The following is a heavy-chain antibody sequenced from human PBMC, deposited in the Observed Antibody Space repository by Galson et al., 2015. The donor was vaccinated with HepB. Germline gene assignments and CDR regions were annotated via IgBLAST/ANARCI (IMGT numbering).Heavy chain of an antibody. V-gene: IGHV1-8*01. J-gene: IGHJ4*02. CDR2: MNPNSGNT. CDR3: ARDKGSGSYAIFDY. Sequence: SVKVSCKASGYTFTSYDINWVRQATGQGLEWMGWMNPNSGNTGYAQKFQGRVTMTRNTSISTAYMELSRLRSDDTAVYYCARDKGSGSYAIFDYWGQGTLVTVSS. D-gene: IGHD1-26*01. CDR1: GYTFTSYD.